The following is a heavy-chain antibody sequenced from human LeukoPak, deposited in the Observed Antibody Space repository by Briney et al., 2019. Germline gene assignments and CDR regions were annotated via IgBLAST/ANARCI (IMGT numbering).Heavy chain of an antibody. V-gene: IGHV5-51*01. J-gene: IGHJ5*02. D-gene: IGHD3-22*01. CDR3: ARQDYYDSSGYYYRWFDP. Sequence: GESLKISCKGSGYSFTSYWIGWVRQMPGKGLEWMGIIYPGDSDTRYSPSFQGQVTISADKSISTAHLQWSSLKASDTAMYYCARQDYYDSSGYYYRWFDPWGQGTLVTVSP. CDR2: IYPGDSDT. CDR1: GYSFTSYW.